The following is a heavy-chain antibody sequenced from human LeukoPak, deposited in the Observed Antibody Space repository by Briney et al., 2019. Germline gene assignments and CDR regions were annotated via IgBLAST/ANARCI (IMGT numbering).Heavy chain of an antibody. V-gene: IGHV3-21*01. Sequence: GGSLRLSCAASGFTFSSHSMNWVRQAPGKGLEWVSSISGSSSYIYYADSVKGRFTISRDNAKNSLYLQMNSLRAEDTAVYYCARDQDYGDFDYWGQGTLVTVSS. D-gene: IGHD4-17*01. CDR2: ISGSSSYI. J-gene: IGHJ4*02. CDR3: ARDQDYGDFDY. CDR1: GFTFSSHS.